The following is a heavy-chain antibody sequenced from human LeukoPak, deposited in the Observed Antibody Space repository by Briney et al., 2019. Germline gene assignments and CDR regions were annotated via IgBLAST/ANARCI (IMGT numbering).Heavy chain of an antibody. V-gene: IGHV3-21*01. CDR1: GFTFSSYN. CDR3: ACLRGPSDY. CDR2: ISSSSSYI. J-gene: IGHJ4*02. Sequence: GGSLRLSCAASGFTFSSYNMNWVRQAPGKWLEWVSFISSSSSYIYFADSVKGRFTISRDNAKNSLYLQMDSLTADDTAVYFCACLRGPSDYWGQGTLVTVSS. D-gene: IGHD4-17*01.